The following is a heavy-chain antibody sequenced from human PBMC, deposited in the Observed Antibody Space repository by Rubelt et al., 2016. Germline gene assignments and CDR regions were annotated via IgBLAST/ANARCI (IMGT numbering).Heavy chain of an antibody. Sequence: EEQLVESGGDLVQPGESLRLSCEGSGFTFSSYSMDWVRQVPGKGLEWISYISGGMETIYYADSVRGRFTISRDNAKNSLYLQMDSLRAEDTAVDYCARGYLSNSFDYWGQGTLVTVSS. CDR3: ARGYLSNSFDY. CDR2: ISGGMETI. CDR1: GFTFSSYS. D-gene: IGHD4-11*01. J-gene: IGHJ4*02. V-gene: IGHV3-48*04.